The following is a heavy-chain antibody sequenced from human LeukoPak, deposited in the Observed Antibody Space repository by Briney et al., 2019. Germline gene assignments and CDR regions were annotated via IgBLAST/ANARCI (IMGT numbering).Heavy chain of an antibody. CDR3: ATDSSRSHTYYYDSSGYYRYYFDY. Sequence: GASVKVSCKVSGYTLTELSMHWVRQAPGKGLEWMGGFDPEDGETIYAQKFQGRVTMTEDTSTDTAYMELSSLRSEDTAVYYCATDSSRSHTYYYDSSGYYRYYFDYWGQGTLVTVSS. CDR1: GYTLTELS. D-gene: IGHD3-22*01. J-gene: IGHJ4*02. CDR2: FDPEDGET. V-gene: IGHV1-24*01.